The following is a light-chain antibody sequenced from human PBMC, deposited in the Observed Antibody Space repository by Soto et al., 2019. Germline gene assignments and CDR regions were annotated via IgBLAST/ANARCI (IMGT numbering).Light chain of an antibody. Sequence: DIQMTQSRSSLSASVGDRVTITCQTSQDISNDLNWYQQKPGKAPKLLIYDASNLETGVPSRFSGSASGTDFTFTISSLQPEAIATYYCQQYDNPALTFGGGTKVEIK. CDR1: QDISND. J-gene: IGKJ4*01. CDR3: QQYDNPALT. V-gene: IGKV1-33*01. CDR2: DAS.